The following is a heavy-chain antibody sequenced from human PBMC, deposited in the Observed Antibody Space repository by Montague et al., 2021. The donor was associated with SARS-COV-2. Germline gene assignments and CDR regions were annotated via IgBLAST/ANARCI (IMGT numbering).Heavy chain of an antibody. CDR2: INHSGST. J-gene: IGHJ4*01. CDR1: GGSFSGYH. V-gene: IGHV4-34*01. Sequence: SGTLSLTCAVYGGSFSGYHWSWIRQPPGKGLEWIGEINHSGSTNYNPSLKGRVTISVDTSKNQFSLKLSSVTAADTAVYYCARGGRQWLVIDPRYYFDYWGQGTLVTVSS. CDR3: ARGGRQWLVIDPRYYFDY. D-gene: IGHD6-19*01.